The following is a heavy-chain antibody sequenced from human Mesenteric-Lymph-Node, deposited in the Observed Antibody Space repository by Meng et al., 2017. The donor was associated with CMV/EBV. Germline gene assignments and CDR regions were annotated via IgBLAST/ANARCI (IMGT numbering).Heavy chain of an antibody. CDR1: GGSFSGYY. Sequence: HVNLQQWDPVLFKPSETLSLTCVVYGGSFSGYYWSWIRQPPGKGLEWIGEINHSGSTNYNPSLKSRVTISVDTSKNQFSLKLSSVTAADTAVYYCARHQRWLKSEGGFNYWGQGTLVTVSS. D-gene: IGHD4-23*01. J-gene: IGHJ4*02. V-gene: IGHV4-34*01. CDR2: INHSGST. CDR3: ARHQRWLKSEGGFNY.